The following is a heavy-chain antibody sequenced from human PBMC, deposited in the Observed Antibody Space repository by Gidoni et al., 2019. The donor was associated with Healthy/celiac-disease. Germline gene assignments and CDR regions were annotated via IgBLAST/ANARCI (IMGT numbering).Heavy chain of an antibody. D-gene: IGHD2-2*01. CDR3: ARDRAQSTSCCYYDAFDI. J-gene: IGHJ3*02. CDR2: IIPIFGTA. Sequence: QVQLVQSGAELKKPGSSVKVSFKASVCPFSSYAISWVRQAPGQGLEWMGGIIPIFGTANYAQKFQGRVTITADKSTSTAYMELSSLRSEDTAVYYCARDRAQSTSCCYYDAFDIWGQGTMVTVSS. V-gene: IGHV1-69*06. CDR1: VCPFSSYA.